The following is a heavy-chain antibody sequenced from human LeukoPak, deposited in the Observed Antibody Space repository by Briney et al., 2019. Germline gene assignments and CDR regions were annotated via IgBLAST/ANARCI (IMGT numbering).Heavy chain of an antibody. J-gene: IGHJ6*03. CDR1: GSIFTSYW. CDR2: IYPGDSDT. V-gene: IGHV5-51*01. D-gene: IGHD2-2*01. Sequence: GGSLRISCKGSGSIFTSYWIGWVRQLPGKGLEGMGIIYPGDSDTRYSPSFQGQVTISADKSISTAYLQWSSLKASDTAMYYCARGVVVPAATPPYYYYYMDVWGKGTTVTVSS. CDR3: ARGVVVPAATPPYYYYYMDV.